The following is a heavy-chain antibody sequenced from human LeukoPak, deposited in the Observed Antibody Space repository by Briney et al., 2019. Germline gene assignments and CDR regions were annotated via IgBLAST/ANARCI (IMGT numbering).Heavy chain of an antibody. CDR2: IAPSVDTT. D-gene: IGHD2-8*02. CDR3: VREESGGYFDY. V-gene: IGHV1-46*01. J-gene: IGHJ4*02. CDR1: GFTFTNYL. Sequence: ASVKIACKSFGFTFTNYLLHWVRQAPGQGLEWVGRIAPSVDTTNYAQKFRGRVTMTRDTSTSTVYMELSSLRSDDTAIYYCVREESGGYFDYWGQGTLDTVSS.